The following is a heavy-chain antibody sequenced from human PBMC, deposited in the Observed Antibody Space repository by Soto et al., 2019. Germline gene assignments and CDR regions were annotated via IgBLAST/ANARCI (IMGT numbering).Heavy chain of an antibody. CDR3: AREVGYIVVVPAAIKGPENNNWFDP. D-gene: IGHD2-2*02. Sequence: ASVKVSCKASGYTFTGYYMHWVRQAPGQGLEWMGWINPNSGGTNYAQKFQGWVTMTRDTSISTAYMELSRLRSDDTAVYYCAREVGYIVVVPAAIKGPENNNWFDPWGQGTLVTVSS. CDR2: INPNSGGT. V-gene: IGHV1-2*04. J-gene: IGHJ5*02. CDR1: GYTFTGYY.